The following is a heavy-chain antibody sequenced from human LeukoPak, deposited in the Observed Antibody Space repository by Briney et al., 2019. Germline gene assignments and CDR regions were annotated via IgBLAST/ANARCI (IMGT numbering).Heavy chain of an antibody. CDR3: AKDVGGNSLFDY. V-gene: IGHV3-23*01. Sequence: GGSLRLSCAASGFTFSSYAMSWVRQAPGKGLEWVSTISDSGGNTHYADSVEGRFTISRDNSKNTLYLQMDSLRADDTAVFYCAKDVGGNSLFDYWGQGTLVTVSS. D-gene: IGHD4-23*01. CDR2: ISDSGGNT. CDR1: GFTFSSYA. J-gene: IGHJ4*02.